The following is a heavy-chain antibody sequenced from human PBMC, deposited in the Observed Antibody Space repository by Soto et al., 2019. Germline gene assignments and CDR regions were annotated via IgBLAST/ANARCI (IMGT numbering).Heavy chain of an antibody. Sequence: QVQLVESGGGVVQPGRSLRLSCAASGFTFSSYGMHWVRQAPGKGLERVAVIWYDGSNKYYADSVKGRFTISRDNSKNTLYLQMNSLRAEDTAVYYCARGTTHYYDFWSGYPGWFDPWGQGTLVTVSS. D-gene: IGHD3-3*01. CDR3: ARGTTHYYDFWSGYPGWFDP. J-gene: IGHJ5*02. V-gene: IGHV3-33*01. CDR2: IWYDGSNK. CDR1: GFTFSSYG.